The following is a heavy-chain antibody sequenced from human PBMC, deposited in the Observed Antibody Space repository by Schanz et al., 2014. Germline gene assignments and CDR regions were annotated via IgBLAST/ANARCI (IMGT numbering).Heavy chain of an antibody. V-gene: IGHV1-46*01. CDR3: ATCSGGTCHAKPVLDN. D-gene: IGHD2-15*01. Sequence: QVQLVQSGAEVKKPGASVKVSCKASGYTFISYFIHWVRQAPGQGLEWMGIINPTGGSTTYAEKFLGRVTMTSDTSTSTVYMELSRLRSEDMAVYYCATCSGGTCHAKPVLDNWGQGTLVTVSS. J-gene: IGHJ4*02. CDR1: GYTFISYF. CDR2: INPTGGST.